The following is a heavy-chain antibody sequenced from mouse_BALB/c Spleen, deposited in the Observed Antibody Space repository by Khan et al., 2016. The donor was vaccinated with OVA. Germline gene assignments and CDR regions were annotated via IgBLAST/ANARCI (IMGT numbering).Heavy chain of an antibody. Sequence: LQESGAELVKPGASVKMSCKASGYTFTSYNMHWVKQTPGQGLEWIGAIYPGNGDTSYNQKFKGKATLTADKSSSTAYMQLSSLTSEASAVFFGARGGGGWYIDVWGAGTTVTVSS. J-gene: IGHJ1*01. CDR1: GYTFTSYN. CDR2: IYPGNGDT. V-gene: IGHV1-12*01. CDR3: ARGGGGWYIDV.